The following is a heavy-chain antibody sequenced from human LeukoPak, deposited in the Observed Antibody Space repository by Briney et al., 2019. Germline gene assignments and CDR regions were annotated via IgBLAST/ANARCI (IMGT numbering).Heavy chain of an antibody. CDR3: AKVPGYYYDSSGYNWYFDL. CDR2: ISGSGGST. J-gene: IGHJ2*01. D-gene: IGHD3-22*01. CDR1: GFTFSSYA. V-gene: IGHV3-23*01. Sequence: PGGSLRLSCAASGFTFSSYAMSWVRQAPGKGLEWVSAISGSGGSTYYADSVKGRFTISRDNSKNTLYLQMNSPRAEDTAVYYCAKVPGYYYDSSGYNWYFDLWGRGTLVTVSS.